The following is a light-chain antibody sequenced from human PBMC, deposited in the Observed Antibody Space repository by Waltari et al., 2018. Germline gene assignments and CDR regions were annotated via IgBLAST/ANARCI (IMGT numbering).Light chain of an antibody. V-gene: IGKV4-1*01. CDR1: QSVLYSSHNKTY. CDR3: QQYYSNPPWT. J-gene: IGKJ1*01. CDR2: WAP. Sequence: DIVMTKSPDSLAVSLGEMATIHSKSSQSVLYSSHNKTYVAWYQQKPGQPPKVLIHWAPTRASGVPDRFSGSGSGTDFTLTISSLQAEDVAVYYCQQYYSNPPWTFGQGTKVEIK.